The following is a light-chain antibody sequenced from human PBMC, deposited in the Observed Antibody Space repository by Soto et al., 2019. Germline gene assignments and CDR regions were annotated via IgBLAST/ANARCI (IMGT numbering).Light chain of an antibody. J-gene: IGKJ4*01. CDR3: QQRRYWPLT. Sequence: ETVLAQSPPTLSLSPGERATLSCRATQSISVYLAWYQHKPGQAPRLLIFDTSKRAAGIPARFSGSGSGTDFTLTISSLEPEDCAVYYCQQRRYWPLTFGGGTKVEIK. CDR1: QSISVY. CDR2: DTS. V-gene: IGKV3-11*01.